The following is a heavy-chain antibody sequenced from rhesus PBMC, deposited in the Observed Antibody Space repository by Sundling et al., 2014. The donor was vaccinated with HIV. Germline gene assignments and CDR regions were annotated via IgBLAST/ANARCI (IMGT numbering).Heavy chain of an antibody. CDR2: ISGNTGNT. D-gene: IGHD6-31*01. CDR1: TDSITGSY. Sequence: QVQLQESGPGLVRPSETLSLTCAVSTDSITGSYWTWIRQSPGKGLEWIGRISGNTGNTDYNPSLKNRVTISKDTSKSQFSLKLSSVTAADTAVYFCATSGIAAAGWMGGLDSWGQGVVVTVSS. V-gene: IGHV4-173*01. CDR3: ATSGIAAAGWMGGLDS. J-gene: IGHJ6*01.